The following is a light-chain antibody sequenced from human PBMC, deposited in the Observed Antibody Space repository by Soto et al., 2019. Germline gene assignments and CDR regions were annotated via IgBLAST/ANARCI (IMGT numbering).Light chain of an antibody. J-gene: IGLJ2*01. CDR1: SSNIGAGYD. CDR3: QSYDSSLSGNVV. V-gene: IGLV1-40*01. CDR2: GNS. Sequence: QSMLTQPPTVSGAPGQRGTISYTGSSSNIGAGYDVHWYQQLPGTAPKLLIYGNSNRPSGVPDRFSGSKSGTSASLAITGLQAEDEADYYCQSYDSSLSGNVVFGGGTKVTVL.